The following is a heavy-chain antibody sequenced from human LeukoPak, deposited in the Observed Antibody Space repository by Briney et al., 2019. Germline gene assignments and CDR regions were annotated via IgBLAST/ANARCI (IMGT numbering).Heavy chain of an antibody. Sequence: GGSLRLSCAASGFTFSTFRMSWVRQAPERGLEWVANIKEDGSEGYYVDSVKGRFTVTRDNAKNSLYLQMNSLRAEDTAVYYCARDPKAGFDYWGQGTLVTVSS. CDR3: ARDPKAGFDY. V-gene: IGHV3-7*03. J-gene: IGHJ4*02. CDR1: GFTFSTFR. D-gene: IGHD6-25*01. CDR2: IKEDGSEG.